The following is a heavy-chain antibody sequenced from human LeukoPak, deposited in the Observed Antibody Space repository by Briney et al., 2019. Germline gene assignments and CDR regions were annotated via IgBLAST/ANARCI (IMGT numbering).Heavy chain of an antibody. CDR2: IKQDGNEK. CDR1: GFTFSSYW. J-gene: IGHJ5*02. D-gene: IGHD6-6*01. V-gene: IGHV3-7*01. Sequence: PGGSLRLSCAASGFTFSSYWMSWVRQAPGKGLEWVANIKQDGNEKHYVDSVKGRFTISRDDAKNSLYLQMNSLRAEDTAVYYCARDRIAARPDNWFDPWGQGTLVTVSS. CDR3: ARDRIAARPDNWFDP.